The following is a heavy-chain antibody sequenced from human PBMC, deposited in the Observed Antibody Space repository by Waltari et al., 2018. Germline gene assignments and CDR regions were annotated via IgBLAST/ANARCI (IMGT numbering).Heavy chain of an antibody. D-gene: IGHD4-17*01. V-gene: IGHV3-9*01. Sequence: EVQLVESGGGLVQPGRSLRLSCAASGFTFDDYAMHWVRQAPGKGLEWVSGISWNSGSIGYADTVKGRFTIARDNAKNSLYLQINSLRAEDTALYYCAKDSLYGDYGMDVGGQGTTVTVSS. J-gene: IGHJ6*02. CDR3: AKDSLYGDYGMDV. CDR2: ISWNSGSI. CDR1: GFTFDDYA.